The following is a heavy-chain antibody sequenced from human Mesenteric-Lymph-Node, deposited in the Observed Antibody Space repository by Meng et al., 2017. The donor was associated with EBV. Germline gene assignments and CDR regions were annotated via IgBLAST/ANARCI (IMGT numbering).Heavy chain of an antibody. J-gene: IGHJ4*02. Sequence: QGQLVQSGGGVKKPGAAVKVSCKASGYTFTSHGMSWLRQAPGQGFEWIGWINTKTGKPAYAQGFTGRFVFSLDTSVSTAYLQISTLKAEDTAVYFCARGVGSYSDYWGQGTLVTVSS. CDR1: GYTFTSHG. D-gene: IGHD1-26*01. CDR3: ARGVGSYSDY. V-gene: IGHV7-4-1*02. CDR2: INTKTGKP.